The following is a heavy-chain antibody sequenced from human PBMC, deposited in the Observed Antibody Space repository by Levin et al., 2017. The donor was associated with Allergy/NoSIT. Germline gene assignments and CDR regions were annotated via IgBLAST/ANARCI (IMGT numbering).Heavy chain of an antibody. D-gene: IGHD6-13*01. J-gene: IGHJ3*02. CDR2: IYYSGST. Sequence: LRLACTVSGGSISSGGYYWSWIRQHPGKGLEWIGYIYYSGSTYYNPSLKSRVTISVDTSKNQFSLKLSSVTAADTAVYYCARERSSSSWYRFIRSAFDIWGQGTMVTVSS. CDR3: ARERSSSSWYRFIRSAFDI. V-gene: IGHV4-31*03. CDR1: GGSISSGGYY.